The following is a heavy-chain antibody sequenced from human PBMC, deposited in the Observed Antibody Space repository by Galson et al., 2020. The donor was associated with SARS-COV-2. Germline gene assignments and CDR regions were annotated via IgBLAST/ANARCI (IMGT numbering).Heavy chain of an antibody. V-gene: IGHV3-7*01. CDR1: AFSFRNFW. Sequence: TGGSLRLSCAASAFSFRNFWMSWVRQAPGKGLEWVANIKEDGSEKYYVDSVKGRFTIFRDNAKNSLSLQMNSLRVDDTAVYYCARVSQLTEDYFDYWGQGTLVTVSS. J-gene: IGHJ4*02. CDR3: ARVSQLTEDYFDY. CDR2: IKEDGSEK. D-gene: IGHD1-1*01.